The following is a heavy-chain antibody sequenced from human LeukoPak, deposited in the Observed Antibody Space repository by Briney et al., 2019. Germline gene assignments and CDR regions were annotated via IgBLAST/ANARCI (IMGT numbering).Heavy chain of an antibody. CDR3: ARRVFFAVVRNWFDP. CDR2: ISSSGSTI. J-gene: IGHJ5*02. Sequence: PGGSLRLSCAASGFTFSSYEMNWVRQAPGKGLEWVSYISSSGSTIYYADSEKGRFTISRDNAKNSLYLQMNSLRAEDTAVYYCARRVFFAVVRNWFDPWGQGTLVTVSS. V-gene: IGHV3-48*03. D-gene: IGHD3-3*01. CDR1: GFTFSSYE.